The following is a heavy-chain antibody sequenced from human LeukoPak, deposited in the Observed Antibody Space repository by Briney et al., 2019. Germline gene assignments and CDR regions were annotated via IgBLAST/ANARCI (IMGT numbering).Heavy chain of an antibody. V-gene: IGHV4-30-2*01. CDR2: IYHSGST. Sequence: PSETLSLTRTVSGGSISSGGYYWSWIRQPPGRGLESIGYIYHSGSTYYNPSLKSRVTISVDRSKNQFSLKLSSVTAADTAVYYCARDDPITMTVDYWGQGTLVTVSS. J-gene: IGHJ4*02. CDR1: GGSISSGGYY. D-gene: IGHD3-22*01. CDR3: ARDDPITMTVDY.